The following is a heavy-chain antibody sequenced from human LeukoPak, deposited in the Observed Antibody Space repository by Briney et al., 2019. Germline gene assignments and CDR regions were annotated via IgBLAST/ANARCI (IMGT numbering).Heavy chain of an antibody. J-gene: IGHJ5*02. CDR1: GGSISSYY. Sequence: SETLSLTCTVSGGSISSYYWSWIRQPPGKGLEWIGYIYYSGSTNYNPSLKSRVTISVKTSKNQFSLKLRSVTAADTAVYYCARDSGTTGEVKFDPWGQGTLVTVSS. CDR2: IYYSGST. CDR3: ARDSGTTGEVKFDP. V-gene: IGHV4-59*01. D-gene: IGHD3-10*01.